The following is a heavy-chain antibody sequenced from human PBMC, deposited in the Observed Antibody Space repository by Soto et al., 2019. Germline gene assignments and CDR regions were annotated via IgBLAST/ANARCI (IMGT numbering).Heavy chain of an antibody. J-gene: IGHJ4*02. CDR1: GGTFSDYA. V-gene: IGHV1-69*13. D-gene: IGHD3-10*02. Sequence: SVKVSCKASGGTFSDYAFSWVRQAPGQGLEWMGGIIPMFSSSSFAQKFQGRLTITADDSTSTAYMSLSSLGSADTAMYYCAKDIGFQQHLFVFDLWGPGTLVTVSS. CDR3: AKDIGFQQHLFVFDL. CDR2: IIPMFSSS.